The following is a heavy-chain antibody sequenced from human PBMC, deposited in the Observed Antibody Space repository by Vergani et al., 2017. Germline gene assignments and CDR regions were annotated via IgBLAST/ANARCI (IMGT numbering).Heavy chain of an antibody. Sequence: EVQLVQSGAEVKKPGESLKISCKGSGYSFTSYWIGWVRQMPGKGLEWMGIIYPGDSDTRYSPSFQGQVTISADKSISTAYLQWSSLKASDTAMYYCARPSSPSRLYYYYYGMDVWGQGTTVTVSS. CDR1: GYSFTSYW. CDR3: ARPSSPSRLYYYYYGMDV. CDR2: IYPGDSDT. V-gene: IGHV5-51*01. J-gene: IGHJ6*02. D-gene: IGHD6-6*01.